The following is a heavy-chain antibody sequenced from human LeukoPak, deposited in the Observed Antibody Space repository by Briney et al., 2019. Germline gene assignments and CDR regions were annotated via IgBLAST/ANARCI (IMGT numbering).Heavy chain of an antibody. D-gene: IGHD3-3*01. CDR3: AGGNFCDFWSGYYRLSQGTFDY. J-gene: IGHJ4*02. Sequence: SETLSLTCAVYGGSFSGYYWSWIRQPPGKGLEWIGEINHSGSTNYNPSLKSRVTISVDTSKNQFSLKLSSVTAADTAVYYCAGGNFCDFWSGYYRLSQGTFDYWGQGTLVTVSS. V-gene: IGHV4-34*01. CDR1: GGSFSGYY. CDR2: INHSGST.